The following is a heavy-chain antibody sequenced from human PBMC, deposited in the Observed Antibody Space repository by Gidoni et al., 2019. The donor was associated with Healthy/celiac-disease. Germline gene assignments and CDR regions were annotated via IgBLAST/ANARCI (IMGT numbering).Heavy chain of an antibody. Sequence: QVQLQESGPGLVKPSETLSLTCTVSGYSISSGYYWGWIRQPPGKGLEWIGSIYHSGSTYYNPSLKRRVTISVDTSKNQFSLKLSSVTAADTAVYYCAREDGVVVAATPYYFDYWGQGTLVTVSS. CDR2: IYHSGST. CDR1: GYSISSGYY. V-gene: IGHV4-38-2*02. J-gene: IGHJ4*02. CDR3: AREDGVVVAATPYYFDY. D-gene: IGHD2-15*01.